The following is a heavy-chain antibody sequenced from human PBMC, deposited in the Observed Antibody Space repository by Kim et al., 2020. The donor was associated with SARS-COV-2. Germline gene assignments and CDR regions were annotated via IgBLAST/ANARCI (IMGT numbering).Heavy chain of an antibody. D-gene: IGHD1-1*01. V-gene: IGHV3-73*01. CDR3: TRVPGTTLAFLNAFDI. CDR2: IRSKVNGYAT. J-gene: IGHJ3*02. CDR1: VFTFSDSA. Sequence: GGSLRLSCGASVFTFSDSAMHWVRLASGKGLEWLGRIRSKVNGYATAYSASVRGRFTISRDDSRNTAYLQMNSLKTEDTAVYYCTRVPGTTLAFLNAFDIWGQVKMVAIT.